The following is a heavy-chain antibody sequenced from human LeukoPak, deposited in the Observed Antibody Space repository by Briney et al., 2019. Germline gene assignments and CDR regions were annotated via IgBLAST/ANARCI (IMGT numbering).Heavy chain of an antibody. CDR3: AKDFPAAGYDY. CDR1: GITFSTSG. J-gene: IGHJ4*02. V-gene: IGHV3-30*02. Sequence: GGSLRLSCAASGITFSTSGMHWVRQAPGKGLEWVAFIRNDGSNKYYADSVKGRFTISRDNSKNTLYVQMNSLRGKDTALYYCAKDFPAAGYDYWGQGTLVTVSS. CDR2: IRNDGSNK. D-gene: IGHD6-13*01.